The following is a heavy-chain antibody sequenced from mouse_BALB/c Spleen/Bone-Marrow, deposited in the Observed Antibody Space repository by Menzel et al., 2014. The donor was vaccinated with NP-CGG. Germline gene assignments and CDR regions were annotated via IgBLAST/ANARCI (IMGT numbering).Heavy chain of an antibody. Sequence: VQLQQSGAELVKPGASVKLSCTASGSNIKDTYMHWVKQRPEQGLEWIGRIDPANGNTKYDPKFQGKATITADTSSNTAYLQLSSLTSEDTAVYYCAXXXXXXYFYVWGAGTTVTVSS. J-gene: IGHJ1*01. CDR1: GSNIKDTY. CDR2: IDPANGNT. V-gene: IGHV14-3*02. CDR3: AXXXXXXYFYV.